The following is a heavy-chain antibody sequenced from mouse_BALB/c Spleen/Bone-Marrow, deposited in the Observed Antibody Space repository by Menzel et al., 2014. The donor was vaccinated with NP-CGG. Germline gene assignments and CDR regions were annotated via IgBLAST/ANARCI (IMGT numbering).Heavy chain of an antibody. Sequence: EVKLVESGGGLVQPGGSRRLSCAASGLTFSSFGMHWVRQAPERGLEWVAYISSGSGTIFYADTVKGRLTISRDNPKNTLFLQMTSLRSEDSAMYYCARGGNWEDFDYWGQGTTLTVSS. CDR1: GLTFSSFG. J-gene: IGHJ2*01. CDR3: ARGGNWEDFDY. CDR2: ISSGSGTI. V-gene: IGHV5-17*02. D-gene: IGHD4-1*01.